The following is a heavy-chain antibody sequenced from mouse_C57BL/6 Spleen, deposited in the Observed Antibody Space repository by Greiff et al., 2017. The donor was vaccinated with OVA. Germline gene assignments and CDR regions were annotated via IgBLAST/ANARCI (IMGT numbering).Heavy chain of an antibody. D-gene: IGHD4-1*01. CDR3: ARGNWEAPFAY. CDR2: ISYSGST. CDR1: GYSITSGYD. J-gene: IGHJ3*01. V-gene: IGHV3-1*01. Sequence: EVKLVESGPGMVKPSQSLSFTCTVTGYSITSGYDWHWIRHFPGNKLEWMGYISYSGSTNYNPSLKSRISITHDTSKNHFFLKLNSVTTEDTATYYCARGNWEAPFAYWGQGTLVTVSA.